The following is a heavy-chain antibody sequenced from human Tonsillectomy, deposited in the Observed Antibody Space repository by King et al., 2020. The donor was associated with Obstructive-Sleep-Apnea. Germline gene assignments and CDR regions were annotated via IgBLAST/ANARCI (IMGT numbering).Heavy chain of an antibody. V-gene: IGHV4-39*07. J-gene: IGHJ4*02. CDR1: GGSISRSSYY. Sequence: QLQESGPGLVKPSETLSLTCTVSGGSISRSSYYWGWIRQPPGKGLEWIGSTYYRGSTFYNPSLKSRVTISVDTSKNQFSLNLSSLTAADTAVYYCARDLKAATGTVYWGQGTLVTVSS. D-gene: IGHD6-13*01. CDR2: TYYRGST. CDR3: ARDLKAATGTVY.